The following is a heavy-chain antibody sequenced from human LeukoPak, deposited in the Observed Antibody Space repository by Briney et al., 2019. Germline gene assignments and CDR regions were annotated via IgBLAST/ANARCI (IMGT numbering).Heavy chain of an antibody. CDR2: ISYDGSNK. CDR3: AKDKQVGTFDY. CDR1: GFTLSSYT. Sequence: GGSLRLSCAASGFTLSSYTMHWVRQAPGKGLEWVAVISYDGSNKYYADSVKGRFTISKDNSKDTVYLQMNSLRVEDTAVYYCAKDKQVGTFDYWGQGTLVTVSS. J-gene: IGHJ4*02. D-gene: IGHD1-26*01. V-gene: IGHV3-30-3*01.